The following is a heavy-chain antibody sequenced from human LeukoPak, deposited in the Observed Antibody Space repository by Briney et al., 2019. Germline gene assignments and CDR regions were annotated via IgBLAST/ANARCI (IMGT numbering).Heavy chain of an antibody. Sequence: PGKSLRLSCAASEFTFSSYGMHWVRQAPGKGLEWVAVIWYDGSNKYYADSVKGRFTISRDNSKNTLYLQMNSLRAEDTAVYYCARDREQWLVPGAFDIWGQGTMVTVSS. CDR1: EFTFSSYG. V-gene: IGHV3-33*01. CDR2: IWYDGSNK. J-gene: IGHJ3*02. D-gene: IGHD6-19*01. CDR3: ARDREQWLVPGAFDI.